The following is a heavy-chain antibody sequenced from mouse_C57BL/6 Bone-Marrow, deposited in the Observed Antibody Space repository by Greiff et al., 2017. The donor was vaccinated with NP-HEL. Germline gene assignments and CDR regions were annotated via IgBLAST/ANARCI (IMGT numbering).Heavy chain of an antibody. V-gene: IGHV1-82*01. Sequence: LQESGPELVKPGASVKISCKASGYAFSSSWMNWVKQRPGKGLEWIGRIYPGDGDTNYNGKFKGKATLTADKSSSTAYMQLSSLTSEDSAVYFCARSGYGSSYPLMDYWGQGTSVTVSS. D-gene: IGHD1-1*01. CDR3: ARSGYGSSYPLMDY. CDR2: IYPGDGDT. CDR1: GYAFSSSW. J-gene: IGHJ4*01.